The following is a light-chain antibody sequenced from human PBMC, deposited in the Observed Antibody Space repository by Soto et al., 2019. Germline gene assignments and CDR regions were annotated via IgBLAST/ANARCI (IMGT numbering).Light chain of an antibody. CDR1: QSLLNSNGNNY. V-gene: IGKV2-28*01. Sequence: DMVMTQSPLSLPVTPGEPASISCRSSQSLLNSNGNNYLDWYLLKPGQSPQLLIYLGSNRATGVPDRFSGSGSGKDFTLKISRVEAEDVGVYYCMLALQSPWTFGQGTKVAIK. J-gene: IGKJ1*01. CDR2: LGS. CDR3: MLALQSPWT.